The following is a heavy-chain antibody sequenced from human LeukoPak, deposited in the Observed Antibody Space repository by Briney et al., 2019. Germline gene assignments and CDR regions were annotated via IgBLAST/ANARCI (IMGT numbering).Heavy chain of an antibody. CDR3: ARETGGLLKVLDY. CDR2: ISSSSSYI. D-gene: IGHD3-10*01. J-gene: IGHJ4*02. V-gene: IGHV3-21*01. CDR1: GFTFSSYS. Sequence: PGGSLRLSCAASGFTFSSYSMNWVRQAPGKGLEWVSSISSSSSYIYYADSVKGRFTISRDNAKNSLYLQMNSLRAEDTAVYYCARETGGLLKVLDYWGQGTLVTVSS.